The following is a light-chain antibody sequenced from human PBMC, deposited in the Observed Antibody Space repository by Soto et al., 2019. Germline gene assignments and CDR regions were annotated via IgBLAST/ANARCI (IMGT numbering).Light chain of an antibody. CDR1: SSNIGAGYD. V-gene: IGLV1-40*01. J-gene: IGLJ3*02. CDR3: QSYDSTLSGWV. CDR2: TYT. Sequence: QPVLTQPPSVSGAPGQRVTISCTGSSSNIGAGYDVHWYQQVPGTAPKFLIYTYTNRPSGVPDRFSGSKSGTSASLAITGLQAEDEADYYCQSYDSTLSGWVFGGGTKLTVL.